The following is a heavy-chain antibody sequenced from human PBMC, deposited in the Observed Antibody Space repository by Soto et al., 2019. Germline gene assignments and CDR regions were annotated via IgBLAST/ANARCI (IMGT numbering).Heavy chain of an antibody. V-gene: IGHV6-1*01. D-gene: IGHD6-19*01. CDR2: TYYRSKWYN. Sequence: PSQTLSLTCAISGDSVSSNSAAWNWIRQSPSRGLEWLGRTYYRSKWYNDYAVSVKSRITINPDTSKNQFSLQLNSVTPEDTAVYYCARDRVPWLVGGVMYNWFDPWGQGTLVTVSS. CDR3: ARDRVPWLVGGVMYNWFDP. J-gene: IGHJ5*02. CDR1: GDSVSSNSAA.